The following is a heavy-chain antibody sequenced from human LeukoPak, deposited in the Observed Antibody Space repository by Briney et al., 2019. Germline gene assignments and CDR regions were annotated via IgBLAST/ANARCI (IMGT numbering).Heavy chain of an antibody. CDR2: ISYDGSKT. CDR3: GRDLSGYYCIDY. CDR1: GFTFSSYA. Sequence: GGSLRLSCAASGFTFSSYAMHWVRQAPGKGLEWVATISYDGSKTYYADSVKGRFTISRDNSKNTLYLQMNSLRAEDTAVYYCGRDLSGYYCIDYWGQGTLVTVS. V-gene: IGHV3-30*04. J-gene: IGHJ4*02. D-gene: IGHD3-22*01.